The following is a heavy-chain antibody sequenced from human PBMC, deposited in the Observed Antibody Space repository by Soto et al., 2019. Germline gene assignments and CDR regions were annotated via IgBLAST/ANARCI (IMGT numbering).Heavy chain of an antibody. CDR3: ARPYCTGASCKAYYYYGMDV. CDR1: GGTFSKYA. V-gene: IGHV1-69*01. CDR2: IIPIFGTV. J-gene: IGHJ6*02. D-gene: IGHD2-8*02. Sequence: QVQLVQSGAEVKKPGSSVKVSCKASGGTFSKYAISWVRQAPGQGLEWMGGIIPIFGTVDYAQKFQGRVTITADESTGTAYMELSSLRSEDTAVYYCARPYCTGASCKAYYYYGMDVWGQGTTVTVS.